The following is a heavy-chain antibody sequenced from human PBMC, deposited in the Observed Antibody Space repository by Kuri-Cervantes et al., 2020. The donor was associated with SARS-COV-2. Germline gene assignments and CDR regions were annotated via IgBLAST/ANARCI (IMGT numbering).Heavy chain of an antibody. V-gene: IGHV3-7*05. Sequence: ETLSLTCAASGFTFSSYWMSWVRQAPGKGLEWVANIKQDGSEKYYVDSVKGRFTISRDNAKNSLYLQMNSLRAEDTAVYYCAIAAAEFFDYWGQGTLVTVSS. CDR1: GFTFSSYW. D-gene: IGHD6-13*01. CDR3: AIAAAEFFDY. J-gene: IGHJ4*02. CDR2: IKQDGSEK.